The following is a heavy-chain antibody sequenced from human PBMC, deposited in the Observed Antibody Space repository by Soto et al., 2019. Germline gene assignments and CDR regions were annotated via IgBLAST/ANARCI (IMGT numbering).Heavy chain of an antibody. CDR2: ISYDGRNK. D-gene: IGHD2-2*01. J-gene: IGHJ4*02. CDR3: AQGVGFSTGLYLDY. Sequence: QVQLVESGGGVVQPGRSLRLSCAASGFSFSSYGMHWVRQAPGKGLKWVAVISYDGRNKYYADSVKGRFTISRDNSKSTPHQQMNVLGADDTAVYYWAQGVGFSTGLYLDYWGQGTLVTVSS. CDR1: GFSFSSYG. V-gene: IGHV3-30*18.